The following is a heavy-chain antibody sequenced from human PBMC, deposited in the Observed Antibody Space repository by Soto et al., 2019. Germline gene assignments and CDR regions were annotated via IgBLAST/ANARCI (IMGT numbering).Heavy chain of an antibody. CDR1: VYSVSSNSPA. D-gene: IGHD2-2*01. Sequence: SQTLSLTCAISVYSVSSNSPAWNWIIQSPSRGLEWLGRTYYKSKWNNNYAVSVKSRISINADTSKNQFSLHLNSVTPEDTAVYYCARGDQAFEYWGQRTLVNVSS. J-gene: IGHJ4*02. CDR3: ARGDQAFEY. CDR2: TYYKSKWNN. V-gene: IGHV6-1*01.